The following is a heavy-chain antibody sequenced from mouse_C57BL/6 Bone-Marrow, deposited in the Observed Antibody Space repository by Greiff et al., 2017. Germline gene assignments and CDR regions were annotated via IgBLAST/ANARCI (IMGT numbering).Heavy chain of an antibody. D-gene: IGHD4-1*01. CDR3: ASGGELGYCEV. CDR2: IYLRSGNT. J-gene: IGHJ1*03. V-gene: IGHV1-81*01. Sequence: VQLQQSGAEWAGPGASGKLPSKASGSPFPAFGLSWVKQRTGQGLEWMGEIYLRSGNTYYNEKFKGKATLTADKSSSTAYMELRSLTSEDSAVYFCASGGELGYCEVWGTGTTVTVSS. CDR1: GSPFPAFG.